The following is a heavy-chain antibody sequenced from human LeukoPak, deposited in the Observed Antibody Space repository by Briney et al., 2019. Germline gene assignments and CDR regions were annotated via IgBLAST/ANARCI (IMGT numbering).Heavy chain of an antibody. V-gene: IGHV3-23*01. J-gene: IGHJ4*02. CDR3: AKASTVLKPIDS. Sequence: GGSLRLSCAASGFTFSSDAMNWVRQAPGKGLEWVSAISPIGTRTYYADSVKDRFTISRDNSKNTLYLQMNSLRAEDTAMYYCAKASTVLKPIDSWGQGTLVTVSS. CDR2: ISPIGTRT. CDR1: GFTFSSDA. D-gene: IGHD1-14*01.